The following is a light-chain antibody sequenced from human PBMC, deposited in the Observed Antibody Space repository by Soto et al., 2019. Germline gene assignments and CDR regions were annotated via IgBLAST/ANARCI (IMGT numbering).Light chain of an antibody. Sequence: GESVTSTCRASQSISSWLAWYQQKPGKAPKLPIYDASSLESGVPSRFSGSRSGTEFTLTISSLQPDDIATYYCQQYDTYWTFGQGTKVDIK. CDR2: DAS. CDR1: QSISSW. J-gene: IGKJ1*01. V-gene: IGKV1-5*01. CDR3: QQYDTYWT.